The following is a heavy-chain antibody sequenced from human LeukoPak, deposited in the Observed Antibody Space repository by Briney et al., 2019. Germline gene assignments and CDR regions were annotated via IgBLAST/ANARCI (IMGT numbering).Heavy chain of an antibody. CDR3: ASMFFRDGYNSAPLGY. CDR1: GFTFSSYW. D-gene: IGHD5-24*01. J-gene: IGHJ4*02. Sequence: GGSLRLSCAASGFTFSSYWMSWVHQAPGKGLEWVANIKQDGSEKYYVDSVKGRFTISRDNAKNSLYLQMNSLRAEDTAVYYCASMFFRDGYNSAPLGYWGQGTLVTVSS. V-gene: IGHV3-7*01. CDR2: IKQDGSEK.